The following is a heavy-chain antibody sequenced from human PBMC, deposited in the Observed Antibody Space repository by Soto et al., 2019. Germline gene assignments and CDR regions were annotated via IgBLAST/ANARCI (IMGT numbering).Heavy chain of an antibody. D-gene: IGHD1-26*01. J-gene: IGHJ4*02. CDR1: GFSFTTFW. Sequence: PGESLKISCKGSGFSFTTFWIGWVRQMPGKGLEWMGIIYPGDSDTRYSPSFQGQVAISADESISTAYLHWSSLRASDTAMYYCARSPSGTLDPYYIDYWGQGTLVTVS. CDR2: IYPGDSDT. V-gene: IGHV5-51*01. CDR3: ARSPSGTLDPYYIDY.